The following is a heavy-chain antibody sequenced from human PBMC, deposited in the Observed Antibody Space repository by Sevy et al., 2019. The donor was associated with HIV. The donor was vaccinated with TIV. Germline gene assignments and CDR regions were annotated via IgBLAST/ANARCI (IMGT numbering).Heavy chain of an antibody. J-gene: IGHJ4*02. V-gene: IGHV3-49*03. CDR1: GFTFGDYG. CDR3: SSCYTYYYDSSGYYYY. Sequence: GGSLRLSCTASGFTFGDYGMSWFRQAPGKGLEWVGFIRSKAYGGTTEYAASVKGRFTISRDDSKSIAYLQMNSLKTEDTAVYYCSSCYTYYYDSSGYYYYWGQGTLVTVSS. CDR2: IRSKAYGGTT. D-gene: IGHD3-22*01.